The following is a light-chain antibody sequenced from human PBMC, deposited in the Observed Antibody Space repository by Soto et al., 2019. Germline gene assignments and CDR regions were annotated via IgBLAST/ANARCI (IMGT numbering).Light chain of an antibody. CDR1: QSIRSW. CDR2: TAS. V-gene: IGKV1-5*03. J-gene: IGKJ4*01. CDR3: QQYNSYYGALT. Sequence: DIQMTQSPSTLSASVGDRVTITCRASQSIRSWLAWYQQKPGKAPKLLIYTASNLDSGVPSRFSGSGFGTEFTLTISSLQPDDFATYYCQQYNSYYGALTLGAGTKVDIK.